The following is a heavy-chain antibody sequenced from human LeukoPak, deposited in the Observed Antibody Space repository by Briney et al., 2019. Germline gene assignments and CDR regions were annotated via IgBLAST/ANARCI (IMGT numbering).Heavy chain of an antibody. CDR1: GGSSTGYY. CDR2: INDGGST. Sequence: SETLSLTCAVYGGSSTGYYWSWIRQPPGKGLQWIGEINDGGSTNYNPSLESRVTISVDTSKNQFSLQLNSVTPEDTAVYYCARSKVVPAAFVDYWGQGTLVTVSS. D-gene: IGHD2-2*01. CDR3: ARSKVVPAAFVDY. J-gene: IGHJ4*02. V-gene: IGHV4-34*01.